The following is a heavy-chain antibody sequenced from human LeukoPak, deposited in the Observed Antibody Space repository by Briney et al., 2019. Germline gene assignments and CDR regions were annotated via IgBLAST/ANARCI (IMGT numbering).Heavy chain of an antibody. CDR2: INHRGST. CDR1: GGSFSGYY. V-gene: IGHV4-34*01. Sequence: SGTLSLTCADYGGSFSGYYWSWVRQPPGKGLEWIGEINHRGSTTHNPHTTSRVAISVDTSKMQFTRKLSAVTAADTAVYYCARQVSSGWFDPWGQGTLVTVSS. CDR3: ARQVSSGWFDP. J-gene: IGHJ5*02. D-gene: IGHD6-6*01.